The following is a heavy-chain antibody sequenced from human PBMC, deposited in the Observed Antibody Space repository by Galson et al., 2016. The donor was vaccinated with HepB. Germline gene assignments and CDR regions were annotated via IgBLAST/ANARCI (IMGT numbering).Heavy chain of an antibody. Sequence: SLRLSCAASGFTFSSYAMSWVRQAPGKGLEWVAVIWYGGSNKYYADSVKGRFTISRDNSKNTLYLQMNSLRAEDTAVYYCARDTKGRVEVVVAANYYYYYGMDVWGQGTTVTVSS. CDR1: GFTFSSYA. J-gene: IGHJ6*02. V-gene: IGHV3-33*08. D-gene: IGHD2-15*01. CDR2: IWYGGSNK. CDR3: ARDTKGRVEVVVAANYYYYYGMDV.